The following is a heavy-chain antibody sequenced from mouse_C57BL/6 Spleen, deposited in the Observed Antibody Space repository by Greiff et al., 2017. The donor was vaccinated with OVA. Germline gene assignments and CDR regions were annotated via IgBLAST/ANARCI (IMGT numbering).Heavy chain of an antibody. CDR2: IYPGSGST. CDR3: ARYYGSSFAWFAY. J-gene: IGHJ3*01. V-gene: IGHV1-55*01. Sequence: VQLQQPGAELVKPGASVKMSCKASGYTFTSYWITWVKQRPGQGLEWIGEIYPGSGSTNYNEKFKSKATLTVDTSSSTAYMQLSSLTSEDSAVYYCARYYGSSFAWFAYWGQGTLVTVSA. D-gene: IGHD1-1*01. CDR1: GYTFTSYW.